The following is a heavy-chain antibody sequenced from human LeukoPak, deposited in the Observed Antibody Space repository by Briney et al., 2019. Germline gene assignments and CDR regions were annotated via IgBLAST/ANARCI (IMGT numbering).Heavy chain of an antibody. V-gene: IGHV5-51*01. CDR2: YPGDSGP. CDR3: GMSGDRVPLQDDVFDV. Sequence: GESLKISCKVSGYSFTSYCIGWVRQMPGKGLEWMGIYPGDSGPTYSPSFQGQVTISVDKSINTAYLQWSRLQASDTAMYYCGMSGDRVPLQDDVFDVWGQGTMVTVST. CDR1: GYSFTSYC. D-gene: IGHD1-26*01. J-gene: IGHJ3*01.